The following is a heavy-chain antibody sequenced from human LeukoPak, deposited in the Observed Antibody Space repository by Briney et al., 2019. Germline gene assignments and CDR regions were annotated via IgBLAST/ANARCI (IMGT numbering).Heavy chain of an antibody. D-gene: IGHD4-17*01. CDR2: IYYTGST. CDR1: GGSISGYY. Sequence: SETLSLTCTVSGGSISGYYWSWIRQAPGKGLEWIGYIYYTGSTYYNPSLKSRLTISVDTSQNQCSLKLSSVTAADTAVYYCARPYGAAGLDWGQGTLVTVSS. J-gene: IGHJ4*02. V-gene: IGHV4-59*08. CDR3: ARPYGAAGLD.